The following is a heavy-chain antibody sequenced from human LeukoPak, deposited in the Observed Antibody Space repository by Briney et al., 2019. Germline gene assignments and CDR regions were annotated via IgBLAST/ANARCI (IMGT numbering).Heavy chain of an antibody. D-gene: IGHD2-2*01. J-gene: IGHJ6*02. CDR2: ISAYTGNT. V-gene: IGHV1-18*01. Sequence: ASVKVSCKASGYTFTSYGISWVRQAPGQGLEWMGWISAYTGNTNYAQKLQGRVTMTTDTSTSTAYMELRSLRSDDTAVYYCAREDCSSTSCPPYYYYGMDVWGQGTTVTVSS. CDR1: GYTFTSYG. CDR3: AREDCSSTSCPPYYYYGMDV.